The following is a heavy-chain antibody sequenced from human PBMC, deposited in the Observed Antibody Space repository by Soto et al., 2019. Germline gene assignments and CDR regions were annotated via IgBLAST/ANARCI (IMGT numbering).Heavy chain of an antibody. D-gene: IGHD6-13*01. CDR1: GFTFSSYS. CDR2: ISRNSDYI. Sequence: GSLRLSCAASGFTFSSYSMNWVRQAPGKGLEWVSSISRNSDYIYYSDSVKGRFTISRDNSKNTLYLQMNSLRGDDTGVYYCAKDAGGGTYSTSWYEFDYWGEGTQVTVSS. J-gene: IGHJ4*02. CDR3: AKDAGGGTYSTSWYEFDY. V-gene: IGHV3-21*04.